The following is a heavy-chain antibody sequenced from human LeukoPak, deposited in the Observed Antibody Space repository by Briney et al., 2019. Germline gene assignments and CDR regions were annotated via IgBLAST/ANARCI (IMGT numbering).Heavy chain of an antibody. CDR2: IKQDGSEK. CDR3: ARDITTYYYGSGSYDY. J-gene: IGHJ4*02. V-gene: IGHV3-7*01. Sequence: GGSLRLSCAASGFTFSSYWMSWFRQAPGKGLEGVANIKQDGSEKYYVDSVKGRFTISRDNAKNSLYLQMNSLRAEDTAVYYCARDITTYYYGSGSYDYWGQGTLVTVSS. CDR1: GFTFSSYW. D-gene: IGHD3-10*01.